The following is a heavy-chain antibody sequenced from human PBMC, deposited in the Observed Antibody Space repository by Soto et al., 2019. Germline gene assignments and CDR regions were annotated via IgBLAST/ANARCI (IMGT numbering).Heavy chain of an antibody. J-gene: IGHJ6*02. D-gene: IGHD2-2*01. CDR1: GGSIGSYD. CDR3: ARNVGLSYYYYYGMDV. V-gene: IGHV4-59*12. CDR2: IYYSGST. Sequence: SETLCHTCTVSGGSIGSYDCSWIRQPQGKGLEWIGYIYYSGSTNYNPSLKSRVTISVDTSKNQFSLKLSSVTAADTAVYYCARNVGLSYYYYYGMDVWGQGTTVTVSS.